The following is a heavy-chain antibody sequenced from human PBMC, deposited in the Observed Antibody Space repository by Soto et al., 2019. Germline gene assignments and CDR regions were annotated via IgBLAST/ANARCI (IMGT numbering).Heavy chain of an antibody. V-gene: IGHV4-30-4*01. Sequence: SETLSLTCTVSGGSISSGDYYWSWLRQPPGKGLEWIGYIYYNGRTYYSPSLTGRASISIDASKNQLSLKLTSVTAADAAVYYCARDRYSGYDFGYWGQGALVTVSS. CDR3: ARDRYSGYDFGY. CDR2: IYYNGRT. D-gene: IGHD5-12*01. CDR1: GGSISSGDYY. J-gene: IGHJ4*02.